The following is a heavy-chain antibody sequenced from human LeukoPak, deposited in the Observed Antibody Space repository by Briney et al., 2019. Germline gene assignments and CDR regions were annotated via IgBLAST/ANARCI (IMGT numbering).Heavy chain of an antibody. Sequence: GGSLRLSCAASGFTFSSYWMHWVRQAPGKGLVWVSLVKSDGISTNYADSVKGRFTISRDNARNTLYLQMNSLRADDTAVYYCARDKGYAVDYWGQGTLVTVSS. J-gene: IGHJ4*02. CDR1: GFTFSSYW. D-gene: IGHD5-12*01. CDR2: VKSDGIST. V-gene: IGHV3-74*01. CDR3: ARDKGYAVDY.